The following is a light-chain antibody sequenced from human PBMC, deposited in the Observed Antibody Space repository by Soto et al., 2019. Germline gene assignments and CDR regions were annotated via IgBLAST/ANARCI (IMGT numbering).Light chain of an antibody. V-gene: IGLV2-14*03. CDR3: SSYTSSSLHV. J-gene: IGLJ1*01. CDR2: DVS. CDR1: SSDVGGYNY. Sequence: QSVLTQPASVSGSPGQSITTSCTGTSSDVGGYNYVSWYQQHSGKAPKLMIYDVSNRPSGVSNRFSGSKSGNTASLTISGLQAEDEADYYCSSYTSSSLHVFGTGTKVT.